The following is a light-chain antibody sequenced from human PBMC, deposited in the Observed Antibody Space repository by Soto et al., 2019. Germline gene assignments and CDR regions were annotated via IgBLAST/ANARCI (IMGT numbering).Light chain of an antibody. Sequence: EIVMTQSPATLSVSAGERATLSCMARQSVRSNLAWYQQKPGQAPRLLIYGASTRATGIPARFSGSGSGTEFILTISSLQPEDFAVYYCQQYNNWPPLTFGGGTKVDIK. V-gene: IGKV3-15*01. CDR3: QQYNNWPPLT. J-gene: IGKJ4*01. CDR1: QSVRSN. CDR2: GAS.